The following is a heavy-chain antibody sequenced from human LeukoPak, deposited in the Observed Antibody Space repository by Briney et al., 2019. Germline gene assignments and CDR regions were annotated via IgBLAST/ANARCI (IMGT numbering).Heavy chain of an antibody. CDR2: IYSGGST. D-gene: IGHD3-22*01. CDR3: ARDPSSGFYYFDY. Sequence: GGSLRLSCAASGFTFSSYAMSWVRQAPGKGLEWVSVIYSGGSTYYADSVKGRFTISRDNSKNTLYLQMNSLRAEDTAVCYCARDPSSGFYYFDYWGQGTLVTVSS. CDR1: GFTFSSYA. V-gene: IGHV3-53*01. J-gene: IGHJ4*02.